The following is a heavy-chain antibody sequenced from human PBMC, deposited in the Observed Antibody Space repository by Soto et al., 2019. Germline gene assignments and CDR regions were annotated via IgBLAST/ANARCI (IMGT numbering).Heavy chain of an antibody. CDR1: GGSVSSGSYY. CDR3: ARGGIAARPDY. CDR2: IYYSGST. Sequence: SETLSLTCTVSGGSVSSGSYYWSWIRQPPGKGLEWIGYIYYSGSTNYNPSLKSRVTISVDTSKNQFSLKLSSVTAADTAVYYCARGGIAARPDYWGQGTLVTVSS. D-gene: IGHD6-6*01. V-gene: IGHV4-61*01. J-gene: IGHJ4*02.